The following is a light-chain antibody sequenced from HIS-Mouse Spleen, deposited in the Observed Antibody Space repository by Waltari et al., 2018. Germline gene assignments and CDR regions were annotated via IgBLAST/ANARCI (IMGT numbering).Light chain of an antibody. J-gene: IGLJ2*01. CDR2: DVS. Sequence: QSALTQPRSVSGSPGQSVTISCTGTSSDVGGYNYVSWYQQHPGKAPKLMIYDVSKRPSGAPARFAASKSGNTASLTISGLQAEDEADYYCCSYAGSYTLVFGGGTKLTVL. CDR1: SSDVGGYNY. V-gene: IGLV2-11*01. CDR3: CSYAGSYTLV.